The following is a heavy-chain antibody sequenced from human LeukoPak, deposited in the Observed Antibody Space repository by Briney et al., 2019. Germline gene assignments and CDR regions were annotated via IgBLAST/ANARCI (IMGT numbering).Heavy chain of an antibody. CDR2: ISYDGSNK. D-gene: IGHD1-26*01. V-gene: IGHV3-30-3*01. J-gene: IGHJ3*02. Sequence: GGCLRVSCAAPGFTFSSYAMHWVREALGKGLGWGAVISYDGSNKYYADSVKGRFTISRDNSKNTLYLQMNSLRAEDTAVYYCARDTVGATYYAFDIWGQGTMVTVSS. CDR1: GFTFSSYA. CDR3: ARDTVGATYYAFDI.